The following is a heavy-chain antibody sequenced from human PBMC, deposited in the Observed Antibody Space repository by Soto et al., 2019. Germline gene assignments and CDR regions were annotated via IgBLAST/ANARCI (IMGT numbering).Heavy chain of an antibody. CDR1: GGSISSGDYY. CDR3: ASYFKIRGVMSCIDL. Sequence: PSETLSLTCTVSGGSISSGDYYWSWIRQPPGKGLEWIGYIYYSGSTYYNPSLKSRVTISVDTSKNQFSLKLSSVTAADTAVYYCASYFKIRGVMSCIDLWGQGTLVTVSS. V-gene: IGHV4-30-4*01. CDR2: IYYSGST. D-gene: IGHD3-10*01. J-gene: IGHJ5*02.